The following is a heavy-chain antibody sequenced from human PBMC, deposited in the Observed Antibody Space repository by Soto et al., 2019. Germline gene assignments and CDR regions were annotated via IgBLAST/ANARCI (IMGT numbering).Heavy chain of an antibody. V-gene: IGHV3-53*02. CDR1: GFTVSNTY. J-gene: IGHJ5*02. D-gene: IGHD2-2*01. Sequence: EVQLVETGGGLIQPGGSLRLSCAASGFTVSNTYMTWVRQPPGKGLECVSVIYTAGGTNYADSVKGRFIISRDNSKNTLYLQMNSLRAEATAVYYCARALPVAKGGFDPWGQGTLVIVSS. CDR2: IYTAGGT. CDR3: ARALPVAKGGFDP.